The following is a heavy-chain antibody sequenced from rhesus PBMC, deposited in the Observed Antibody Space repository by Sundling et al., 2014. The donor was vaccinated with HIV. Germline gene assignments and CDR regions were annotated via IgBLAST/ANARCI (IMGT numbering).Heavy chain of an antibody. CDR1: GGSIRGPF. CDR3: ARVGRLTDFVDL. Sequence: QVQLQESGPGLVKPSETLSLTCTVSGGSIRGPFWNWIRQPPGKGLEWIGYIGGTSGLTYYHPSLESRVTISTDTSKNQFSLKLGSVTAADTAVYFCARVGRLTDFVDLWGQGVLVTVPS. D-gene: IGHD7-45*01. J-gene: IGHJ4*01. V-gene: IGHV4-165*02. CDR2: IGGTSGLT.